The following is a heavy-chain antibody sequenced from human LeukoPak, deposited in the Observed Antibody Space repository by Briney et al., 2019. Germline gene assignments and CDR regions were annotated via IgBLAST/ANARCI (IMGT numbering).Heavy chain of an antibody. CDR2: IYYSGST. V-gene: IGHV4-59*01. Sequence: SETLSLTCTVSGGSISSYYWSWIRQPPGKGLEWIGYIYYSGSTNYNPSLKSRVTISVDTSKNQFSLKLSSVTAADTAVYYCARHIAAAANFDYWGQGTLVTVSA. J-gene: IGHJ4*02. CDR1: GGSISSYY. CDR3: ARHIAAAANFDY. D-gene: IGHD6-13*01.